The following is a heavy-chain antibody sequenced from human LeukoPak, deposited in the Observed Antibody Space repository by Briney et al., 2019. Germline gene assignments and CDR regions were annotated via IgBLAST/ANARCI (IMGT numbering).Heavy chain of an antibody. D-gene: IGHD6-19*01. Sequence: GESLKISCRGSGYTFTMCWIGWVRQMPGKGLEWMGIVYPGDSDTRYSPSFQGQVTISADKSINAAYLQWSSLKASDTAMYYCARFNSSGWYFDYWGQGTLVTVSS. J-gene: IGHJ4*02. CDR2: VYPGDSDT. CDR1: GYTFTMCW. CDR3: ARFNSSGWYFDY. V-gene: IGHV5-51*01.